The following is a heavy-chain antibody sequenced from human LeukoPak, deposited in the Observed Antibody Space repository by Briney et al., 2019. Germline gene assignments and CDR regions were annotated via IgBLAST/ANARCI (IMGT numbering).Heavy chain of an antibody. Sequence: GASVKVSCKASGYTFTGYYMHWVRQAPGQGLEWMGWINPNSGGTNYAQKFQGWVTMTRDTSISTAYMELSRLRSDDTAVYYCAKGGVVVITPFDYWGQGTLVTVSS. CDR1: GYTFTGYY. V-gene: IGHV1-2*04. CDR2: INPNSGGT. J-gene: IGHJ4*02. CDR3: AKGGVVVITPFDY. D-gene: IGHD3-22*01.